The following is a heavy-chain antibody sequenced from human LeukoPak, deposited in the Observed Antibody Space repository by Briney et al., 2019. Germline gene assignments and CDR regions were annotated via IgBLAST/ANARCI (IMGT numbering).Heavy chain of an antibody. V-gene: IGHV1-46*01. J-gene: IGHJ4*02. CDR2: INPSVGTT. D-gene: IGHD3-10*01. Sequence: ASVTVSCKASGYTFTNYYIHWVRQAPGQGLEWMGTINPSVGTTRSAKGRASLTRDTSTSTVYMALSTLRSEDTAVYYCARSVFPYYSGSGSPYNVDVRQNSYFDFWGQGTLVTVSS. CDR3: ARSVFPYYSGSGSPYNVDVRQNSYFDF. CDR1: GYTFTNYY.